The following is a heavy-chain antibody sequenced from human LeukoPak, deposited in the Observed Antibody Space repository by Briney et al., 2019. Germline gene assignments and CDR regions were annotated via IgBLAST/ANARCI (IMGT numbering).Heavy chain of an antibody. CDR2: ISAYNGNT. J-gene: IGHJ6*02. V-gene: IGHV1-18*01. CDR3: ARDWSDYDFWSGHYVRMDV. D-gene: IGHD3-3*01. Sequence: ASVKVSCKASGYTFTSYGISWVRQAPGQGLEWMGWISAYNGNTNYAQKLQGRVTMTTDTSTSTAYMELRSLRSDDTAVYYCARDWSDYDFWSGHYVRMDVWGQGTTVTVSS. CDR1: GYTFTSYG.